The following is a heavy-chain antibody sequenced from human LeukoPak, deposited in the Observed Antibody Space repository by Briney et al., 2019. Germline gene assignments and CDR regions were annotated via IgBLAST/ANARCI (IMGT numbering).Heavy chain of an antibody. CDR2: MNPHSGKA. V-gene: IGHV1-8*01. Sequence: ASVKVSCKASGYPFNNYDINWVRQATGQGLEWMGWMNPHSGKAGYAQNFQGRVTMTRDTSISTAYMELSSLRSEDTAVYYCARLSSHYGDYKVDPWGQGTLVTVSS. D-gene: IGHD4-17*01. CDR1: GYPFNNYD. CDR3: ARLSSHYGDYKVDP. J-gene: IGHJ5*02.